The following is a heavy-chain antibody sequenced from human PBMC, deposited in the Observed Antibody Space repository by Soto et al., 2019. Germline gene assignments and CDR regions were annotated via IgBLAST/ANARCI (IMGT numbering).Heavy chain of an antibody. D-gene: IGHD6-19*01. J-gene: IGHJ3*02. Sequence: SETLSLTCAVYGGSFSDYYWSWIRQPPGKGLEWIGEINHSGSTNYNPSLKSRVTISVDTSKNQFSLKLSSVTAADPAVYYCAREPKRQWPGGPFEIWGQGTMVTVSS. CDR2: INHSGST. V-gene: IGHV4-34*01. CDR3: AREPKRQWPGGPFEI. CDR1: GGSFSDYY.